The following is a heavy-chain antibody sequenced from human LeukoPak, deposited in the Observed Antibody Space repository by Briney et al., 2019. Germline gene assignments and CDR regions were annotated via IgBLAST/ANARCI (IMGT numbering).Heavy chain of an antibody. CDR1: GFTFSSYA. D-gene: IGHD3-22*01. Sequence: GGSLRLSXAASGFTFSSYAMSWVRQAPGKGLEWVSAISGSGGSTYYADSVKSRFTISRDNSKNTLYLQMNSLRAEDTAVYYCAKGPRMIVGQIDYWGQGTLVTVSS. J-gene: IGHJ4*02. CDR2: ISGSGGST. V-gene: IGHV3-23*01. CDR3: AKGPRMIVGQIDY.